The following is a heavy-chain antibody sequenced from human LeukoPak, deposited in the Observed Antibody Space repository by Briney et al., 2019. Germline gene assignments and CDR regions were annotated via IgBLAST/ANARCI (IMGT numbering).Heavy chain of an antibody. D-gene: IGHD3-22*01. CDR3: ARLGYYDSSGYVNYFDY. Sequence: GESLKISCKGSGYSFTSYWISWVRQMPGKGLEWMGIIYPGDSDTRYSPSFQGQVTISADKSISAAYLQWSSLKASDTAMYYCARLGYYDSSGYVNYFDYWGQGTLVTVSS. V-gene: IGHV5-51*01. CDR1: GYSFTSYW. J-gene: IGHJ4*02. CDR2: IYPGDSDT.